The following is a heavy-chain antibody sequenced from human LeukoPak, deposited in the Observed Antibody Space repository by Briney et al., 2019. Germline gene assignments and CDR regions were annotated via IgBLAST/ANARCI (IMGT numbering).Heavy chain of an antibody. CDR2: ISSSSSKI. Sequence: PGGSLRLSCAASGFTFSSYSMNWVRQAPGKGLEWVSYISSSSSKIYYADSVKGRFTLSRDIDESSVYLQMNNLRVEDTAVYYCARELPHYYDGSIYADALDVWGRGTMVTVSS. V-gene: IGHV3-48*01. J-gene: IGHJ3*01. D-gene: IGHD3-22*01. CDR3: ARELPHYYDGSIYADALDV. CDR1: GFTFSSYS.